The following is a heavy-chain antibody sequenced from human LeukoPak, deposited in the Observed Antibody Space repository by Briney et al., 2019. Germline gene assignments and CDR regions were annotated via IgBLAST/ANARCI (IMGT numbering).Heavy chain of an antibody. V-gene: IGHV1-18*01. J-gene: IGHJ3*02. CDR2: ISAYNGNT. Sequence: GASVKVSCKASGYTFTSYGISWVRQAPGQGLEWMEWISAYNGNTNYAQKLQGRVTMTTDTSTSTAYMELRSLRSDDTAVYYCARDEHYDSSGYSDAFDIWGQGTMVTVSS. CDR1: GYTFTSYG. D-gene: IGHD3-22*01. CDR3: ARDEHYDSSGYSDAFDI.